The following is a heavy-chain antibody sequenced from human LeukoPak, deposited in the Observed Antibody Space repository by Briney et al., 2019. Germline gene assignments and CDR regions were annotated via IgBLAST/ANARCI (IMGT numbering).Heavy chain of an antibody. CDR1: GFTFDDYA. D-gene: IGHD1-26*01. CDR3: ARETSGSFLEPFDY. J-gene: IGHJ4*02. CDR2: ISWNSGSI. V-gene: IGHV3-9*01. Sequence: PGGSLRLSCAASGFTFDDYAMHWVRHAPGKGLEWVSGISWNSGSIGYADSVKGRFTISRDNAKNTLYLQMNSLRAEDTAVYYCARETSGSFLEPFDYWGQGTLVTVSS.